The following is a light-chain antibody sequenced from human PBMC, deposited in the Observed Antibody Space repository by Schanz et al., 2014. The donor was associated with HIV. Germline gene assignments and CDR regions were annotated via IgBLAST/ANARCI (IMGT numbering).Light chain of an antibody. J-gene: IGLJ2*01. CDR1: SSNIGSKS. Sequence: QSVLTQPPSASGTPGQRVTISCSGSSSNIGSKSVNWYQQLPGTAPKLLIYSNNQRPSGVPDRYSGSKSDTSASLAITGLQAEDEADYYCQSYDSSKHVVFGGGTKLTVL. CDR3: QSYDSSKHVV. CDR2: SNN. V-gene: IGLV1-44*01.